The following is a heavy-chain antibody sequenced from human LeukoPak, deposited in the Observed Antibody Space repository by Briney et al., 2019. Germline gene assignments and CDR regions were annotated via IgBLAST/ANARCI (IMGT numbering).Heavy chain of an antibody. CDR1: GYTFTSYD. CDR2: MNPSSGNT. V-gene: IGHV1-8*01. CDR3: ARGLGVPGVYPDLRF. D-gene: IGHD2-2*01. Sequence: GASVKVSCKASGYTFTSYDINWVRQATGQGLEWMGWMNPSSGNTGYAQKFQGRVTMTRDTSISTAYMELRSLRSEDTAVYYCARGLGVPGVYPDLRFWGQGTLVTVSS. J-gene: IGHJ4*02.